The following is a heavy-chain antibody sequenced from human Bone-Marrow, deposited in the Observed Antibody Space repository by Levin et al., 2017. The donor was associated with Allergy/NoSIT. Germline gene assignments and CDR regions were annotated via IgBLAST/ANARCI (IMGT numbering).Heavy chain of an antibody. J-gene: IGHJ5*02. V-gene: IGHV3-11*01. CDR2: ISSSGNTI. CDR1: GFTFSDYY. Sequence: GESLKISCAASGFTFSDYYMSWIRQAPGKGLEWISYISSSGNTIYYADSVKGRVTLSRDNAKNSLSLQMNSLRAEDTAVYYCVRDGGGGRPDNWFDPWGQGTLVTVSS. D-gene: IGHD3-16*01. CDR3: VRDGGGGRPDNWFDP.